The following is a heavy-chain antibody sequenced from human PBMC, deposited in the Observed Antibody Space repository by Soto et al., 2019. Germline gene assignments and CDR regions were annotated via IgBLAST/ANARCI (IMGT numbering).Heavy chain of an antibody. CDR3: ARGRYYGSGPVSY. V-gene: IGHV4-30-4*01. CDR1: GVSISSGDYY. D-gene: IGHD3-10*01. Sequence: SETLSLTCTVSGVSISSGDYYWSWIRQPPGKGLEWIGYIYYSGSTYYNPSLKSRVTISVDTSKNQFSLKLSSVTAADTAVYYCARGRYYGSGPVSYWGQGTLVTVSS. J-gene: IGHJ4*02. CDR2: IYYSGST.